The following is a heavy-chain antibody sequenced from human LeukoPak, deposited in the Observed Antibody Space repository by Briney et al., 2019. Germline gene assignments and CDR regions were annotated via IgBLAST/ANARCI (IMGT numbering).Heavy chain of an antibody. Sequence: PSETLSLTCTVSGGSISSYYWSWIRQSPGKGLEWIGYIYTSGSTNYNPSLKSRVTISVDASKNQFSLKLSSVTAADTAVYYCARDRGYSGYGGGYNWFEFWGQGTPVTVSS. J-gene: IGHJ5*01. CDR3: ARDRGYSGYGGGYNWFEF. V-gene: IGHV4-4*09. CDR1: GGSISSYY. CDR2: IYTSGST. D-gene: IGHD5-12*01.